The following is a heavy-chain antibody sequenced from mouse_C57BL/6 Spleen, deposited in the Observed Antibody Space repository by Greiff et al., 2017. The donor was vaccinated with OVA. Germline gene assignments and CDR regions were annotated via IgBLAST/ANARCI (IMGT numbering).Heavy chain of an antibody. D-gene: IGHD1-1*01. Sequence: EVKVVESGGGLVKPGGSLKLSCAASGFTFSSYAMSWVRQTPEKRLEWVATISDGGSYTYYPDNVKGRFTISRDNAKNNLYLQMSHLKSEDTAMYYCARGGTTIVADGIGYWGQGTTLTVSS. CDR2: ISDGGSYT. CDR1: GFTFSSYA. J-gene: IGHJ2*01. CDR3: ARGGTTIVADGIGY. V-gene: IGHV5-4*03.